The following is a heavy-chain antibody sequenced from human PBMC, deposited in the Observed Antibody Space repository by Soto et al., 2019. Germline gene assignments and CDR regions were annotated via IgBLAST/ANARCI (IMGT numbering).Heavy chain of an antibody. CDR3: ATDVWARLD. D-gene: IGHD6-19*01. J-gene: IGHJ4*02. CDR2: IYHSGST. CDR1: GGSFSSIYW. Sequence: QVKLRESGPGLVKPSGPLSLTCAVSGGSFSSIYWWGWVRQPPGKGLEWIGEIYHSGSTNYNPSLKSRVTISVDKSKNQFSLKLSSVTAADTAVYYCATDVWARLDWGQGTLVTVSS. V-gene: IGHV4-4*02.